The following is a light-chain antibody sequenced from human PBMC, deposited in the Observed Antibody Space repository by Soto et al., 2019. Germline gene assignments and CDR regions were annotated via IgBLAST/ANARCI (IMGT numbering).Light chain of an antibody. CDR1: QSVLKY. CDR2: DTS. V-gene: IGKV3-11*01. CDR3: QQGYAWPPIT. Sequence: ETVLTQSPATLSLSPGETATLSCRASQSVLKYLAWYQQKPGQAPRLLIYDTSNRATGIPPRFSGSGSETDFTLTISSLEPEDFAVYPWQQGYAWPPITFGQGTRLEMK. J-gene: IGKJ5*01.